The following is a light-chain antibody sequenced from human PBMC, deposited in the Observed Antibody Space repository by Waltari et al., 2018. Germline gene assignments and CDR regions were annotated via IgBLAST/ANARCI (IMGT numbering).Light chain of an antibody. CDR2: EVT. CDR3: SSYAGGSWV. Sequence: QSALTQPPSASGSPGQSVTISCTGTSSDVGGFNYVSWYQQNPGKVPKLMIYEVTKRPSGVPDRFSGSKSGNTASLTVSALQTEDEADYYCSSYAGGSWVFGGGTKLTVL. J-gene: IGLJ3*02. CDR1: SSDVGGFNY. V-gene: IGLV2-8*01.